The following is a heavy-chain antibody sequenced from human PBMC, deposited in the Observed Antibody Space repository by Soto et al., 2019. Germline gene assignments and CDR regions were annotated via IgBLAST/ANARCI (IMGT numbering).Heavy chain of an antibody. CDR2: ISGSGGST. Sequence: EVQLLESGGGLVQPGGSLRLSCAASGFTFSSYAMSWVRQAPGKGLEWVSAISGSGGSTYYADSVKGRFTISRDNSKNTLSLQMNSLRAEDTAVYYCATSPSHTVTTLDYWGQGTLVTVSS. D-gene: IGHD4-17*01. V-gene: IGHV3-23*01. CDR3: ATSPSHTVTTLDY. CDR1: GFTFSSYA. J-gene: IGHJ4*02.